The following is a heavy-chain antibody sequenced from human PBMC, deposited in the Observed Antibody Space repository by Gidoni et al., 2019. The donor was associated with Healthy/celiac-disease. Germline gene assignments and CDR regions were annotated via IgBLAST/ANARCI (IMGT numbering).Heavy chain of an antibody. V-gene: IGHV5-51*03. CDR2: IYPGDSDT. CDR3: ARKVVVAATPHFDY. Sequence: EVQLVQSGAEVKKQGEYLKISCKGSGYSLTSYWVGWVRQMPGKGLEWMGIIYPGDSDTRYSPSFQGQVTISADKSISTAYLQWSSLKASDTAMYYCARKVVVAATPHFDYWGQGTLVTVSS. D-gene: IGHD2-15*01. J-gene: IGHJ4*02. CDR1: GYSLTSYW.